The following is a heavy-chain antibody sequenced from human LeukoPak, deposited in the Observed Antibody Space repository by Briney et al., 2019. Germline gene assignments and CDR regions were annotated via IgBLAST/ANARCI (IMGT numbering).Heavy chain of an antibody. V-gene: IGHV3-74*03. CDR3: ARDRTLEVVAADDYFDY. J-gene: IGHJ4*02. CDR1: GFSFSRYW. CDR2: INEDGSTT. D-gene: IGHD2-15*01. Sequence: GGSLSLSCAASGFSFSRYWMHWVRHSPGKGLVWVSRINEDGSTTTYADSVKGRFTISRDNAKNSLYLQMNSLRAEDTAVYYCARDRTLEVVAADDYFDYWGQGTLVTVSS.